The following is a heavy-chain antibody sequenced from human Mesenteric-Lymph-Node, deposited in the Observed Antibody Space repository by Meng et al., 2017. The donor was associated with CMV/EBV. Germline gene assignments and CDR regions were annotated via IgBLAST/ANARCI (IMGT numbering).Heavy chain of an antibody. CDR3: ARGYGDDR. Sequence: GGSLRLSCAASGFTFSSYAMHWVRQAPGKGLEWVAVISYDGSNKYYADSVKGRFTISRDNSKNTLYLQMNSLRAEDTAVYYCARGYGDDRWGQGTLVTVSS. CDR1: GFTFSSYA. D-gene: IGHD4-17*01. CDR2: ISYDGSNK. J-gene: IGHJ4*02. V-gene: IGHV3-30-3*01.